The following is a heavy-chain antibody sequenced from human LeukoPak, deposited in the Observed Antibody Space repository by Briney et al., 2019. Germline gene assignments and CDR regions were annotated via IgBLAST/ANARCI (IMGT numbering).Heavy chain of an antibody. CDR1: GGSISSYY. V-gene: IGHV4-4*07. CDR2: IYTSGST. CDR3: ARVSFVVGAPRYYYYYMDV. J-gene: IGHJ6*03. Sequence: SETLSLTCTVSGGSISSYYWSWIRQPAGKGLEWIGRIYTSGSTNYNPSLKSRVTMSVDTSKNQFSLKLSSVTAADTAVYYCARVSFVVGAPRYYYYYMDVWGKGPRSPSP. D-gene: IGHD1-26*01.